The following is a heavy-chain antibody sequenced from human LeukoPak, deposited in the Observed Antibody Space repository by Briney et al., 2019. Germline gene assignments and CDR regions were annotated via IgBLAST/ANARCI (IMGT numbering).Heavy chain of an antibody. J-gene: IGHJ4*02. CDR1: GFTVSSNY. CDR3: ARGEGYYDSSGGPTDY. V-gene: IGHV3-66*01. Sequence: PGGSLRLSCAASGFTVSSNYMSWVRQAPGKGLEWVSVIYSGGSTYYADSVKGRFTISRDNSKNTLYLQMNSLRAEDTAVYYCARGEGYYDSSGGPTDYWGQGTLVTVSS. CDR2: IYSGGST. D-gene: IGHD3-22*01.